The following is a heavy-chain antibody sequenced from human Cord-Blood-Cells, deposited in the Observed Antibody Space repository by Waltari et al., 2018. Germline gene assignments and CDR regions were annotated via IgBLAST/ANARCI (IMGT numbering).Heavy chain of an antibody. Sequence: QVQLQESGPGLVKPSETLSLTCTVSGGSTSSYYWSWIRQPAGKGLEWIGRIYPSGSTNYNPSLKSRVTMSVDTSKNQFSLKLSSVTAADTAVYYCARDSSGWYYYYYYMDVWGKGTTVTVSS. CDR3: ARDSSGWYYYYYYMDV. D-gene: IGHD6-19*01. CDR1: GGSTSSYY. V-gene: IGHV4-4*07. J-gene: IGHJ6*03. CDR2: IYPSGST.